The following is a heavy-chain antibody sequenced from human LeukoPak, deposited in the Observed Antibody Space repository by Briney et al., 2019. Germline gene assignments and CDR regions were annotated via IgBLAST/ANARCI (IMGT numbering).Heavy chain of an antibody. V-gene: IGHV3-7*01. CDR2: IKQDGSEK. CDR1: GFTFSSYW. Sequence: GGSLRLSCAASGFTFSSYWMSWVRQAPGKGLEWVADIKQDGSEKYYVDSVKGRFTISRDNAKNSLYLQMNSLRAEDTAVYYCARDKSLGWFGELSSYYYGMDVWGQGTTVTVSS. J-gene: IGHJ6*02. CDR3: ARDKSLGWFGELSSYYYGMDV. D-gene: IGHD3-10*01.